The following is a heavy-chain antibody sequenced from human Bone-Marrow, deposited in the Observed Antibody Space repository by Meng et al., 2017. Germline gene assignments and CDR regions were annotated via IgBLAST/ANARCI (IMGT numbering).Heavy chain of an antibody. CDR3: RLAYCMGDCVDY. V-gene: IGHV4-34*01. D-gene: IGHD2-21*01. CDR2: INHSGST. J-gene: IGHJ4*02. Sequence: QVQVQHLGAGLLKPSETLSLTCAFYGGSFSAYDWSWIRQPPGKGLEWLGQINHSGSTNDNPSLKSRVTISIDTSRNQLSLKLSSVTAADTAVYYCRLAYCMGDCVDYWGQGTLVTVSS. CDR1: GGSFSAYD.